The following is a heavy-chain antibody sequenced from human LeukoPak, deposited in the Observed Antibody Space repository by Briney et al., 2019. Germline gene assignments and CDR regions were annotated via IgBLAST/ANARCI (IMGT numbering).Heavy chain of an antibody. V-gene: IGHV4-61*03. CDR1: GGSVSSPDSY. J-gene: IGHJ5*02. CDR2: VYYIGTT. Sequence: PSETLSLTCTVSGGSVSSPDSYWSWIRQSPGKGLKWIGNVYYIGTTTYNSSLNTRVTISVDKSKNHFSLILTSVTAADTAVYFCARNTSSSPWFDPWGQGTLVTVSS. D-gene: IGHD6-6*01. CDR3: ARNTSSSPWFDP.